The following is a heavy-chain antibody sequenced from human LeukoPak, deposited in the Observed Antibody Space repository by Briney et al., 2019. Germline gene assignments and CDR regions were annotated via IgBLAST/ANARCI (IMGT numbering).Heavy chain of an antibody. CDR2: ISWDSGNL. J-gene: IGHJ4*02. D-gene: IGHD3-22*01. CDR3: AKGPGWLLSKRYFDY. Sequence: GGSLRLSCAASGFTFENYAMHWVRQAPGRGLEWVSSISWDSGNLACADSVRGRFSISRDNAKNSLYLQMSSLRAEDTALYYCAKGPGWLLSKRYFDYWGQGTLVIVSS. CDR1: GFTFENYA. V-gene: IGHV3-9*01.